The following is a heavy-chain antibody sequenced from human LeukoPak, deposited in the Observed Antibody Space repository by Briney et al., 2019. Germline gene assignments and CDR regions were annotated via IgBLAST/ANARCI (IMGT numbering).Heavy chain of an antibody. D-gene: IGHD2-15*01. Sequence: ASVKVSCKTSGYTFTSFDINWVRQATGQGLEWMGWMNPNSGNTGYAQKFQGRVTMTRNTSISTAYMELSSLRSEDTAVYYCARPRGSTYCSGGSCYAYYYYMDVWDKGTTVTISS. CDR2: MNPNSGNT. CDR3: ARPRGSTYCSGGSCYAYYYYMDV. CDR1: GYTFTSFD. V-gene: IGHV1-8*01. J-gene: IGHJ6*03.